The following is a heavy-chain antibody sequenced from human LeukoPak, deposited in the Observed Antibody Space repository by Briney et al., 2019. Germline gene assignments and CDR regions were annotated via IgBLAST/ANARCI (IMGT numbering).Heavy chain of an antibody. CDR2: INSDGSEG. CDR1: GFTFSGFW. V-gene: IGHV3-7*03. Sequence: GGSLRLSCAVSGFTFSGFWMSWSRQAPGKGLEWVASINSDGSEGYYADVVKGRFTISRDNAKNSLYLQINSLGSEDTAVYYCARSSYSSSSSVWGQGTMVTVSS. J-gene: IGHJ3*01. D-gene: IGHD6-6*01. CDR3: ARSSYSSSSSV.